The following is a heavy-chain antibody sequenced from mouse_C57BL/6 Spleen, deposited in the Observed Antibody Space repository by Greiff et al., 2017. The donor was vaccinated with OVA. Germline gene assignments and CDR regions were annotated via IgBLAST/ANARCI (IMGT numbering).Heavy chain of an antibody. J-gene: IGHJ1*03. CDR3: ARRLTGTPYWYFDV. CDR1: GFTFSDYG. Sequence: EVKVEESGGGLVKPGGSLKLSCAASGFTFSDYGMHWVRQAPEKGLEWVAYISSGSSTIYYADTVKGRFTISRDNAKNTLSLQMTSLRSEDTAMYYCARRLTGTPYWYFDVWGTGTTVTVSS. CDR2: ISSGSSTI. D-gene: IGHD4-1*01. V-gene: IGHV5-17*01.